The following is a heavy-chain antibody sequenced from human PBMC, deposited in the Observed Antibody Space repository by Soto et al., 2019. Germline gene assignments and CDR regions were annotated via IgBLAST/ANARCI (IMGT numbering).Heavy chain of an antibody. Sequence: GGSLRLSCAASGFTFSNAWMNWVRQAPGKGLEWVGRIKSKTDGGTTDYTAPVKGRITISRDDSKNTLYLQMNRLKTEDTAVYYCTTDFGPYSSVDYWGQGTLVTVSS. V-gene: IGHV3-15*07. CDR2: IKSKTDGGTT. J-gene: IGHJ4*02. D-gene: IGHD5-18*01. CDR1: GFTFSNAW. CDR3: TTDFGPYSSVDY.